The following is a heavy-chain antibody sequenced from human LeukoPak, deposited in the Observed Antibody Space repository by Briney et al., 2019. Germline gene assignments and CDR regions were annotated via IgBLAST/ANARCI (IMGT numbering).Heavy chain of an antibody. Sequence: PSETLSLTCTLSGGPISNYQWSWIGQPPGKGLEWIGNIYYSGTANYNPSLKSRVTISVDTSKNQFSLKLSSVTAADTAVYYCASLHSGSYVNYWGQGTLVTVSS. D-gene: IGHD1-26*01. V-gene: IGHV4-59*12. CDR3: ASLHSGSYVNY. CDR1: GGPISNYQ. J-gene: IGHJ4*02. CDR2: IYYSGTA.